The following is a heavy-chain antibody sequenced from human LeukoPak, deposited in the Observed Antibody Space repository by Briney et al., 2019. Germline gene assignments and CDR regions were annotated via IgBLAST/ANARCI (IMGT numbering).Heavy chain of an antibody. CDR1: GGSFSGYY. Sequence: PSETLSLTCAVYGGSFSGYYWSWIRQPPGKGLEWIGEINHSGSTNYNPSLKSRVTISVDRSKNQFSLKLSSVTAADTAVYYCARVTHDYGDPFDYWGQGTLVTVSS. D-gene: IGHD4-17*01. J-gene: IGHJ4*02. V-gene: IGHV4-34*01. CDR3: ARVTHDYGDPFDY. CDR2: INHSGST.